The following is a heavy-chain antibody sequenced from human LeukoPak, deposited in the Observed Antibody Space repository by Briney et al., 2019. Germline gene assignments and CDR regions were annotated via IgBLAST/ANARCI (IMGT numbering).Heavy chain of an antibody. CDR1: GGSISSYY. J-gene: IGHJ4*02. CDR2: IYYSGST. D-gene: IGHD4-17*01. CDR3: ARAGTRGPRPIDY. Sequence: SETLSLTCTVSGGSISSYYWSWIRQPPGKGPEWIGYIYYSGSTNYNPSLKSRVTISVDTSKNQFSLKLSSVTAADTAVYYCARAGTRGPRPIDYWGQGTLVTVSS. V-gene: IGHV4-59*01.